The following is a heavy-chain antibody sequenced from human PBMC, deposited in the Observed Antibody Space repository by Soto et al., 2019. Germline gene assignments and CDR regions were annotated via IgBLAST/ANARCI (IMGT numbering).Heavy chain of an antibody. J-gene: IGHJ6*02. CDR3: ARDRTFYGSGSKGMDF. V-gene: IGHV3-30*02. Sequence: PGGSLRLSCVTSGFTFSSYGMHWVRQAPGKGLEWLAIIRYDGSNKYYGDSAKGRFTISRDNSNNTLYLEMNNLRAEDTAVYYCARDRTFYGSGSKGMDFWGQGTTVTVSS. CDR1: GFTFSSYG. D-gene: IGHD3-10*01. CDR2: IRYDGSNK.